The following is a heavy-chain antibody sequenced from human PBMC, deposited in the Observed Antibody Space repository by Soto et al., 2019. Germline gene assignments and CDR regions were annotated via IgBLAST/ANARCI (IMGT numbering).Heavy chain of an antibody. CDR1: GYTFTSYG. CDR3: ARDPYDYGDYVVSAFDI. Sequence: SVKVSCKASGYTFTSYGISWVRQAPGQGLEWMGWISAYNGNTNYAQKLQGRVTMTTDTSTSTAYMELRSPRSDDTAVYYCARDPYDYGDYVVSAFDIWGQGTMVTVSS. J-gene: IGHJ3*02. CDR2: ISAYNGNT. V-gene: IGHV1-18*01. D-gene: IGHD4-17*01.